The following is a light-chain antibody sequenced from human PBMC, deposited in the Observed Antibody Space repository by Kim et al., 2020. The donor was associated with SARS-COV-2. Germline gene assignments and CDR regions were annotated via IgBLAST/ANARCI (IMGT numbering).Light chain of an antibody. CDR1: QNVGSH. CDR2: GAS. J-gene: IGKJ1*01. CDR3: QQYHDWRT. Sequence: ETVMTQSPDTLSVSPGERATLSCRASQNVGSHLAWYQQKPGQAPRLLMYGASTRATGIPTRFSGSGSGTDFTLTISSLQSEDIAIYFCQQYHDWRTFGQGTKVDIK. V-gene: IGKV3-15*01.